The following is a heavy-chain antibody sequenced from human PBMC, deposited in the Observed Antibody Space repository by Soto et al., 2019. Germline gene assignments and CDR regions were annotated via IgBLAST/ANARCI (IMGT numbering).Heavy chain of an antibody. Sequence: EVQLVESGGGLVKPGGSLRLSCAASGLTFTRYSMNWVRQAPGKGLEWVSSISSTTNYIYYGDSMKGRFTISRDNAKNSLYLEMNSRRAKDTAVYYCARESEDLTSNFDYWGQGPLVTFSS. V-gene: IGHV3-21*06. CDR3: ARESEDLTSNFDY. CDR2: ISSTTNYI. J-gene: IGHJ4*02. CDR1: GLTFTRYS.